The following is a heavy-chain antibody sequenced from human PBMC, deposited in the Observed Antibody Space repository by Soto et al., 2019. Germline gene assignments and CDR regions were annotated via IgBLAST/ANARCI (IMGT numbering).Heavy chain of an antibody. J-gene: IGHJ4*02. CDR3: AALYDSSGLPIDY. V-gene: IGHV1-58*01. Sequence: ASVKVSCKASGFTFTSSAVQWVRQARGQRLEWIGWIVVGSGNTNYAQKFQERVTITRDMSTSTACMELSSLRSEDTAVYYCAALYDSSGLPIDYWGQGTLVTVSS. CDR1: GFTFTSSA. CDR2: IVVGSGNT. D-gene: IGHD3-22*01.